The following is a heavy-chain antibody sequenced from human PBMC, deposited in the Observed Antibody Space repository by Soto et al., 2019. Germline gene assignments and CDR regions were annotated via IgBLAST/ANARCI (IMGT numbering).Heavy chain of an antibody. D-gene: IGHD6-13*01. J-gene: IGHJ4*02. Sequence: GASVKVSSKAPRYTFTSYAMHLLRQAPGQRLEWMGWINAGNGNTKYSQKFQGRVTITRDTSASTAYMELSSLRSEDTAVYYCARARGIAPLDYWGQGTLVTVSS. V-gene: IGHV1-3*01. CDR3: ARARGIAPLDY. CDR2: INAGNGNT. CDR1: RYTFTSYA.